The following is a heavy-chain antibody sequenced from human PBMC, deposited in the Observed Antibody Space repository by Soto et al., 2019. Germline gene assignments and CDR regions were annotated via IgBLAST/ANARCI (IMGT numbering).Heavy chain of an antibody. J-gene: IGHJ1*01. CDR3: ARDLDGLHDDTSGPFPRPG. Sequence: SETLSLTCTVSGGSISSDDYYWSWIRQAPGRGLEWIGYIHSSGSIYYNPSLKSRATMPIDTAGNQSSLKVSSVTVADTAVYYCARDLDGLHDDTSGPFPRPGWGQGTLVTVSS. D-gene: IGHD3-22*01. V-gene: IGHV4-30-4*01. CDR2: IHSSGSI. CDR1: GGSISSDDYY.